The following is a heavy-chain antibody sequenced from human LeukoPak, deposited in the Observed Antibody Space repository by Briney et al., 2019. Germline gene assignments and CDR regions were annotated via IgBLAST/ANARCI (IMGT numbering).Heavy chain of an antibody. CDR1: GFTFSNYW. D-gene: IGHD3-3*01. J-gene: IGHJ4*02. V-gene: IGHV3-30-3*01. CDR3: ARDAVPRYYDFWSGYTHRYYFDY. CDR2: ISYDGSNK. Sequence: GGSLRLSCAASGFTFSNYWMTWVRQAPGKGLEWVAVISYDGSNKYYADSVKGRFTISRDNSKNTLYLQMNSLRAEDTAVYYCARDAVPRYYDFWSGYTHRYYFDYWGQGTLVTVSS.